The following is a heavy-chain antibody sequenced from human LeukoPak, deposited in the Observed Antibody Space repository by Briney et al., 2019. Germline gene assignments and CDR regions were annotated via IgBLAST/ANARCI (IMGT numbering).Heavy chain of an antibody. CDR3: AKDEDVVVTTILFDY. D-gene: IGHD2-21*02. CDR2: ISGSGRTT. Sequence: PGGSLRLSCAASGFTFSSYAMSWVRQAPGKGLEWVSGISGSGRTTNYADSVKGRFTISRDNSKNTLYLQMNRLRAEDTAIYYCAKDEDVVVTTILFDYWGRGTLVTVSS. V-gene: IGHV3-23*01. J-gene: IGHJ4*02. CDR1: GFTFSSYA.